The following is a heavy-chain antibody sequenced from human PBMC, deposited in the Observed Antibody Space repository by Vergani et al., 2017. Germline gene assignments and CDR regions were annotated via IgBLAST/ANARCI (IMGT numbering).Heavy chain of an antibody. V-gene: IGHV3-30-3*01. D-gene: IGHD2-15*01. CDR2: ISYDGSNK. CDR1: GFTFSSYA. J-gene: IGHJ6*03. CDR3: ARVWGYCSGGSCYSRSYYMDV. Sequence: VQLLESGGGLVQPGGSLRLSCAASGFTFSSYAMHWVRQAPGKGLEWVAVISYDGSNKYYADSVKGRFTISRENSKNTLYLQMNSLRAEDTAVYYCARVWGYCSGGSCYSRSYYMDVWGKGTTVTVSS.